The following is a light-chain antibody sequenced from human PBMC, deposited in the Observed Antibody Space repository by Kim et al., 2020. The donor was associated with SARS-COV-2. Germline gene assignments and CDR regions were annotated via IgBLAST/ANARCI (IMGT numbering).Light chain of an antibody. CDR1: SSNIGSIT. CDR3: ATWDDSLDVWM. CDR2: TDD. Sequence: GQRVNISCSGSSSNIGSITVNWYQQFPGTAPQLLIDTDDRRPSGVSDRVSCSKSGTSASLAISALRSEDEADYYCATWDDSLDVWMFGGGTQLTVL. V-gene: IGLV1-44*01. J-gene: IGLJ3*02.